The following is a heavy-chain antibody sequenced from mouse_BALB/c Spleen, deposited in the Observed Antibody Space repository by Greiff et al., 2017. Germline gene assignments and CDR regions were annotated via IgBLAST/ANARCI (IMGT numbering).Heavy chain of an antibody. J-gene: IGHJ4*01. Sequence: EVQLVESGGGLVKPGGSLKLSCAASGFTFSDYYMYWVRQTPEKRLEWVATISDGGSYTYYPDSVKGRFTISRDNAKNNLYLQMSSLKSEDTAMYYCARSGYDAYAMDYWGQGTSVTVSS. D-gene: IGHD2-2*01. V-gene: IGHV5-4*02. CDR2: ISDGGSYT. CDR1: GFTFSDYY. CDR3: ARSGYDAYAMDY.